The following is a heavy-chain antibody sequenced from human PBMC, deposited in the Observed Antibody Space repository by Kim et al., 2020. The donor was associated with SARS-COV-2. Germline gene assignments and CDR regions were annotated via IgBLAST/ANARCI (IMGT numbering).Heavy chain of an antibody. J-gene: IGHJ4*02. Sequence: NYAQKRQGSVTMTTGTSTSTAYMELRSLRSDDTAVYYCARNNLAVAGMDYWGQGTLVTVSS. V-gene: IGHV1-18*01. CDR3: ARNNLAVAGMDY. D-gene: IGHD6-19*01.